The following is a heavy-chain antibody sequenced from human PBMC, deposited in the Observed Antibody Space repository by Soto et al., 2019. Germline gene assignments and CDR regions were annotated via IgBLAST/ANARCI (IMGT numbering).Heavy chain of an antibody. D-gene: IGHD3-22*01. V-gene: IGHV5-51*01. CDR2: IYPGDSDT. CDR1: GYSVNSYC. Sequence: XACLRISCNGSGYSVNSYCIAWVRPMPGKGLEWMGIIYPGDSDTRYSPSLQGQVTISADKSISTAYLQWSSLKASDTAMYYCPRREDSSGYFTKRAFDICGQGTMVSVSS. CDR3: PRREDSSGYFTKRAFDI. J-gene: IGHJ3*02.